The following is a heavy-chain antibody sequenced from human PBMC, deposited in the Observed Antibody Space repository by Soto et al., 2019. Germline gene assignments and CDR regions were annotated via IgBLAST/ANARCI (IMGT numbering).Heavy chain of an antibody. V-gene: IGHV4-34*01. CDR3: ARGRLSSGNDY. CDR2: INHSGST. CDR1: GGSFSGYY. Sequence: SETLSLTCAVYGGSFSGYYWSWIRQPPGKGLEWIGEINHSGSTNYNPSLKSRVTISVDTSKNQFSLKLSSVTAADTAVYYCARGRLSSGNDYWGQGTLVTVSS. J-gene: IGHJ4*02. D-gene: IGHD6-25*01.